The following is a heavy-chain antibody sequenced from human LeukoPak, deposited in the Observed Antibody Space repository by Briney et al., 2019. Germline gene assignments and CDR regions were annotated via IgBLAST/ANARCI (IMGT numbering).Heavy chain of an antibody. V-gene: IGHV1-69*02. CDR2: IIPILGVA. CDR3: ARFGGNPRNWFDP. D-gene: IGHD4-23*01. Sequence: SVKVSCKASGGTFSSYTISWVRQAPGQGLEWIGRIIPILGVANYAKKFQGRVTITADKSTSTAYMELSSLRSEDTAVYYCARFGGNPRNWFDPWGQGTLVTVSS. J-gene: IGHJ5*02. CDR1: GGTFSSYT.